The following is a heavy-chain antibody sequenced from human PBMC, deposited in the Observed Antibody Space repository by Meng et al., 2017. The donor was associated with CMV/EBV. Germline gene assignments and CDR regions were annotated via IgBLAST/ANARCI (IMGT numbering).Heavy chain of an antibody. J-gene: IGHJ6*02. D-gene: IGHD6-13*01. CDR2: ISAYNGNT. Sequence: ASVKVSCKASGYTFNSYGISWVRQAPGQGLEWMGWISAYNGNTNYAQKLQGRVTMTTDTSTSTAYMELRSLRSDDTAVYYCARDRAAAGSYYYYYGMDVWGQGTTVTVSS. CDR3: ARDRAAAGSYYYYYGMDV. V-gene: IGHV1-18*01. CDR1: GYTFNSYG.